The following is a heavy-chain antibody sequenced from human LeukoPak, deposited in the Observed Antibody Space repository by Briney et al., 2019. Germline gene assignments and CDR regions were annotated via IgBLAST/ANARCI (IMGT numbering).Heavy chain of an antibody. J-gene: IGHJ6*03. D-gene: IGHD3-16*01. CDR2: IYSGGST. V-gene: IGHV3-53*01. CDR3: ARDRRGGYYYYMDV. Sequence: PGGSLRLSCAASGFTVSSNYMSWVRQAPGKGLEWVSVIYSGGSTYYADSVKGRFTISRDNSKNTLYLQMNSLRAEDTAVYYCARDRRGGYYYYMDVWGKGTTVTVSS. CDR1: GFTVSSNY.